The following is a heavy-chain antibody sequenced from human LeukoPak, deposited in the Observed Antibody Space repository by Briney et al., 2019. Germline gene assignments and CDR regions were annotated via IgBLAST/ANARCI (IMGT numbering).Heavy chain of an antibody. CDR3: AKVGMEWELLESVDY. CDR2: ISGSGGST. CDR1: GFTFSSYA. V-gene: IGHV3-23*01. D-gene: IGHD1-26*01. Sequence: GGSLRLSCAASGFTFSSYAMSWVRQAPGKGLEWVSAISGSGGSTYYADSVKGRFTISRDNSKNTLYLRMNSLRAEDTAVYYCAKVGMEWELLESVDYWGQGTLVTVSS. J-gene: IGHJ4*02.